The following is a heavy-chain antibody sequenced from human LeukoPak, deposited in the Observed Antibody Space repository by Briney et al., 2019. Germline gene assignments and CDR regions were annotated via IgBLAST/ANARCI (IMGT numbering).Heavy chain of an antibody. D-gene: IGHD3-10*01. CDR3: ATVLWFGELLDNWFDP. CDR1: GYTLTELS. V-gene: IGHV1-24*01. Sequence: GASVKVSCKVSGYTLTELSMHWVRQAPGKGLEWMGDFDPEDGETIYAQKFQGRVTMTEDTSTDTAYMELSSLRSEDTAVYYCATVLWFGELLDNWFDPWGQGTLVTVSS. CDR2: FDPEDGET. J-gene: IGHJ5*02.